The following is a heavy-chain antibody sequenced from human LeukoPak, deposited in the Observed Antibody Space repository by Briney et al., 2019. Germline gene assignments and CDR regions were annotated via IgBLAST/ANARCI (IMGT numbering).Heavy chain of an antibody. CDR2: IKSNLDGGTT. V-gene: IGHV3-15*05. CDR3: TTDFSHFDFSSGYYSY. CDR1: GFTFTSAW. Sequence: GGSLRLSCAASGFTFTSAWMVWVCQAPGKGLEWVGRIKSNLDGGTTDFAAPVKGRFSISRDDLARTLYLQMNNLKADDTGVYYCTTDFSHFDFSSGYYSYWGQGSLVTVSS. D-gene: IGHD3-3*01. J-gene: IGHJ4*02.